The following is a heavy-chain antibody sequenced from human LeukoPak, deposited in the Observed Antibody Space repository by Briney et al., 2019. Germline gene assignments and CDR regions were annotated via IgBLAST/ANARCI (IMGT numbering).Heavy chain of an antibody. J-gene: IGHJ4*02. CDR1: GYTFTSYG. CDR3: ARDREDYYGSGPSY. V-gene: IGHV1-18*01. Sequence: GASVKVSCKASGYTFTSYGISWVRQAPGQGLEWMGWISAYNGNTNYAQKLRGRVTMTTDTSTSTAYMELRSLRSDDTAVYYCARDREDYYGSGPSYWGQGTLSPSPQ. D-gene: IGHD3-10*01. CDR2: ISAYNGNT.